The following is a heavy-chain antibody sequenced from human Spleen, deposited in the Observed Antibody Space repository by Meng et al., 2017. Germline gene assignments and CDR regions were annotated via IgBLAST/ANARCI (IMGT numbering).Heavy chain of an antibody. J-gene: IGHJ1*01. Sequence: SETLSLTCTVSGASISSGSYYWTWIRQPAGKGLEWIGRMYTSGSTNYNPSLKSRVTISVDTSKNQFSLKLTSVTAADTAVYYCARGVGAAGTFIESFQHWGQGTRVTVSS. V-gene: IGHV4-61*02. D-gene: IGHD6-13*01. CDR1: GASISSGSYY. CDR3: ARGVGAAGTFIESFQH. CDR2: MYTSGST.